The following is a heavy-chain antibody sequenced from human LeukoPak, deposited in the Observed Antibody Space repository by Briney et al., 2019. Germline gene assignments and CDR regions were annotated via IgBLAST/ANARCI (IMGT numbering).Heavy chain of an antibody. V-gene: IGHV3-23*01. CDR3: AKDRPLNWGYYFDY. D-gene: IGHD7-27*01. J-gene: IGHJ4*02. CDR2: ISSSGGST. Sequence: PGGSRGSSFEAPEFTFTSNAMTWVGQPPGKGLNWASAISSSGGSTYYADSVRGRFTISRDTSKNTLYLQMNSLRAEDTAVYYCAKDRPLNWGYYFDYWGQGTLVTVSS. CDR1: EFTFTSNA.